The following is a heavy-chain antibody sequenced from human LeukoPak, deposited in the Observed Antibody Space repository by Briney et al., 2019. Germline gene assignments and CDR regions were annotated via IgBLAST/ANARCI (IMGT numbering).Heavy chain of an antibody. J-gene: IGHJ2*01. CDR1: GFIVNTNY. V-gene: IGHV3-66*01. CDR3: ARDGSGWYLDL. Sequence: GGSLRLSCAASGFIVNTNYMNWVRQAPGKGLEWVSVVYSGGNTYYADSVKGRFTISRDNSENTVYLQMNSLRGEDTAVYYCARDGSGWYLDLWGRGTLVTVSS. D-gene: IGHD3-3*01. CDR2: VYSGGNT.